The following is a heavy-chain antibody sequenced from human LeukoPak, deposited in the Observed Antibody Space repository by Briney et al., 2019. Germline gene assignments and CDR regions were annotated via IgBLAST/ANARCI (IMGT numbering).Heavy chain of an antibody. J-gene: IGHJ6*02. V-gene: IGHV1-8*01. CDR3: AREGQGGWLQTNYYYYGMDV. CDR1: GYTFTSYD. D-gene: IGHD5-24*01. CDR2: MNPNSGNT. Sequence: GASVKVSCKASGYTFTSYDINWVRQATGQGLEWMGWMNPNSGNTGYAQKFQGRVTMTRNTSISTAYMELSSLRSEDTAVYYCAREGQGGWLQTNYYYYGMDVWGQGTTVTVSS.